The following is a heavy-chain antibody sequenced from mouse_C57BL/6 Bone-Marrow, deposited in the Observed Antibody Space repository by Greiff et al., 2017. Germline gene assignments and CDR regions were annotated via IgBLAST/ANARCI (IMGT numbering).Heavy chain of an antibody. V-gene: IGHV10-1*01. Sequence: EVQLVESGGGLVQPKGSLKLSCAASGFSFNTYAMNWVRQAPGKGLEWVARIRSKSNNYATYYADSVKDRFTVSRDASESMLYLQMNNLKTEDKAIYYYVRHEGWLLDWYLDVWGTGTTVTVSS. CDR2: IRSKSNNYAT. CDR3: VRHEGWLLDWYLDV. J-gene: IGHJ1*03. D-gene: IGHD2-3*01. CDR1: GFSFNTYA.